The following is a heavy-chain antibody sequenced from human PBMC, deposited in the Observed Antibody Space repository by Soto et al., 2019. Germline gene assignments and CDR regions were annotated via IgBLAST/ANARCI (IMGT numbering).Heavy chain of an antibody. J-gene: IGHJ5*02. D-gene: IGHD3-10*01. Sequence: GGSLRLSCTASRFNFGLYTMNWVRQAPGGGLEWVSSISRLSDRIYYGDSVAGRFTISRGNAANSVYLQLDSLRVEDTAVYYCAKDLAYYDGSGSYSPWGQGTRVTVSS. V-gene: IGHV3-21*01. CDR3: AKDLAYYDGSGSYSP. CDR1: RFNFGLYT. CDR2: ISRLSDRI.